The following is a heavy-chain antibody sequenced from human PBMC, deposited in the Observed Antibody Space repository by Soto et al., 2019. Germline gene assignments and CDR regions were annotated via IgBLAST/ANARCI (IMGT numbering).Heavy chain of an antibody. J-gene: IGHJ6*02. D-gene: IGHD2-15*01. CDR3: ARPAYCSGGSCYPSYYYGMDV. V-gene: IGHV1-69*12. Sequence: QVQLVQSGAEVKKPGSSVKVSCKASGGTFSSYAISWVRQAPGQGLEWMGGIIPIFGTANYAQKFQGRVTITADESTSTAYMELSSLRSEDTAVYYCARPAYCSGGSCYPSYYYGMDVWGQGTTVTVSS. CDR2: IIPIFGTA. CDR1: GGTFSSYA.